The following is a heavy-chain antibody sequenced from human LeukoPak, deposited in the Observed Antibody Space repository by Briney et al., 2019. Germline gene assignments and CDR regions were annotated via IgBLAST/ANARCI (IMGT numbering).Heavy chain of an antibody. CDR2: ISYDGSNK. V-gene: IGHV3-30*18. J-gene: IGHJ4*02. CDR1: GFTFSSYG. Sequence: GGSLRLSCAASGFTFSSYGMHWVRQAPGKGLEWVAVISYDGSNKYYADSVKGRFTISRDNSKNTLYLQMNSLRAEDTAVYYCAKDKHYDYVWGSYPVDYWGQGTLVTVSS. D-gene: IGHD3-16*02. CDR3: AKDKHYDYVWGSYPVDY.